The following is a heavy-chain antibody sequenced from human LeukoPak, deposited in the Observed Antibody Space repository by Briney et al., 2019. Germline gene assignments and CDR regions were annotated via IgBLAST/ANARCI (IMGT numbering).Heavy chain of an antibody. J-gene: IGHJ4*02. CDR1: GYTFTSYG. D-gene: IGHD2-2*01. CDR2: ISAYNGNT. CDR3: ARYECREGVGVPAAPFDY. V-gene: IGHV1-18*01. Sequence: ASVKVSCKASGYTFTSYGISWVRQAPGQGLEWMGWISAYNGNTNYTQKLQGRVTMTTDTSTSTAYMELRSLRSDDTAVYYCARYECREGVGVPAAPFDYWGQGTLVTVSS.